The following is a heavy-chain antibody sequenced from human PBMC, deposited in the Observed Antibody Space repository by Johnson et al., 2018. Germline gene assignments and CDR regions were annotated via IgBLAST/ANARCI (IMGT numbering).Heavy chain of an antibody. V-gene: IGHV1-69*01. CDR3: ARDSGYDWGYFDY. CDR1: GGTFSSYT. CDR2: IIPIPGTP. Sequence: VQLVESGAEVKKPRSSVQVSCKASGGTFSSYTISWVRQAPGQGLEWMGGIIPIPGTPTYAQKFQGRVTITAYQSTTTAHMELRRLRVDDTALYYCARDSGYDWGYFDYWGQGSLVTGSS. J-gene: IGHJ4*02. D-gene: IGHD5-12*01.